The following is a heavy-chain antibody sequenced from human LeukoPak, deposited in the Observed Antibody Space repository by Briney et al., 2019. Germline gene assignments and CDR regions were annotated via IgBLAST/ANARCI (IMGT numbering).Heavy chain of an antibody. CDR1: GGSISSSGYY. CDR3: ARHEYSGIYYGLSWFDP. Sequence: SETLSLTCTVSGGSISSSGYYWGRIRQPPGKGLEWIASIYYSGSTYYNPSPKSRVTISVDTSKNQLSLKLSSPTAADTAVYYCARHEYSGIYYGLSWFDPWGQGSLVTVSS. V-gene: IGHV4-39*01. D-gene: IGHD1-26*01. CDR2: IYYSGST. J-gene: IGHJ5*02.